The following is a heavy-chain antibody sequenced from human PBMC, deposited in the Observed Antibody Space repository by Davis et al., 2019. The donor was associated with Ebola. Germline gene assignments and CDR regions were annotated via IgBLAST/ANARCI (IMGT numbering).Heavy chain of an antibody. V-gene: IGHV3-48*02. Sequence: GESLKISCADSVITFSSYAMNWVRQAPGKGLEWVSYISTSSSIKYHAESVKGRFTISRDNAKNSLYLQMNSLRDEDTAVYYCARDLEAAADYWGQGTLVTVSS. D-gene: IGHD6-13*01. CDR2: ISTSSSIK. J-gene: IGHJ4*02. CDR1: VITFSSYA. CDR3: ARDLEAAADY.